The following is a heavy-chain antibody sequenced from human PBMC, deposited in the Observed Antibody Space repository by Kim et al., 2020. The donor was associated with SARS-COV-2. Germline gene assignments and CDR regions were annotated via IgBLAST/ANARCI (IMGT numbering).Heavy chain of an antibody. CDR3: TTEDYYDSSGYGY. D-gene: IGHD3-22*01. J-gene: IGHJ4*02. Sequence: YAAPVKGRFTISRDDSKNTLYLQMNSLKTEDTAVYYCTTEDYYDSSGYGYWGQGTLVTVSS. V-gene: IGHV3-15*01.